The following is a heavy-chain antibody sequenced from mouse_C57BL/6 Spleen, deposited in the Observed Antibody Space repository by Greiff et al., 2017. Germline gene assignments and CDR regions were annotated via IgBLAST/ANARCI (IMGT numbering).Heavy chain of an antibody. D-gene: IGHD6-5*01. CDR2: IDPSDSYT. V-gene: IGHV1-50*01. J-gene: IGHJ4*01. CDR3: ARSYDYYAMDY. CDR1: GYTFTSYW. Sequence: QVQLQQPGAELVKPGASVKLSCKASGYTFTSYWMQWVKQRPGQGLEWIGEIDPSDSYTNYNQKFKGKATLTVDTSSSTAYMQLSSLTSEDSAVYDWARSYDYYAMDYWGQGTSGTVSS.